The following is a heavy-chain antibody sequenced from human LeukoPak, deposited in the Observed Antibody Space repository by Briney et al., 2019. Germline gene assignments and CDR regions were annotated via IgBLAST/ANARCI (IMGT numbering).Heavy chain of an antibody. CDR3: ARNVYYYDSSGYYYVPFDY. D-gene: IGHD3-22*01. J-gene: IGHJ4*02. CDR1: GGSFSGYY. V-gene: IGHV4-34*01. CDR2: INHSGST. Sequence: SETLSLTCAVYGGSFSGYYWSWIRQPPGKGLEWIGEINHSGSTNYHPSLKSRVTISVDTSKNQFSLKLSSVTAADTAVYYCARNVYYYDSSGYYYVPFDYWGQGTLVTVSS.